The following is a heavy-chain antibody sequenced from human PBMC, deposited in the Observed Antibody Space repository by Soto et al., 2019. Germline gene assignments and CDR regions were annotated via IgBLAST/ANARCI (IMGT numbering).Heavy chain of an antibody. Sequence: GGSLRLSCAASGFTFSSYAMSWVRQAPGKGLEWVSAISGSGGSTYYADSVKGRFTISRDNSKNTLYLQMNSLGAEDTAVYYCAKSRKQWLAALDYWGQGTLVTVSS. D-gene: IGHD6-19*01. CDR3: AKSRKQWLAALDY. V-gene: IGHV3-23*01. CDR1: GFTFSSYA. J-gene: IGHJ4*02. CDR2: ISGSGGST.